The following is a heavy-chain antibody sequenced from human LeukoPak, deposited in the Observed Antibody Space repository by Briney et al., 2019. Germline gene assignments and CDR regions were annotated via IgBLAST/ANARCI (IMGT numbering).Heavy chain of an antibody. Sequence: PGGSLRLSCAACGFTFSSYAMHWVRQAPGKGLEWVAVISYDGSNKYYADSVKGRFTISRDNSKNTLYLQMNSLRAEDTAVYYCARDLLEPDCSGGSCYPGPLDYWGQGTLVTVSS. D-gene: IGHD2-15*01. CDR3: ARDLLEPDCSGGSCYPGPLDY. V-gene: IGHV3-30-3*01. J-gene: IGHJ4*02. CDR1: GFTFSSYA. CDR2: ISYDGSNK.